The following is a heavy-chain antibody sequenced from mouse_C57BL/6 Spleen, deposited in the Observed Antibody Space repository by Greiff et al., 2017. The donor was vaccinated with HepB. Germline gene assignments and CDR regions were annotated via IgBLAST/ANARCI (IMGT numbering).Heavy chain of an antibody. Sequence: QVQLQQSGAELVRPGTSVKMSCKASGYTFTNYWIGWAKQRPGHGLEWIGDIYPGGGYTNYNEKFKGKATLTADKSSSTAYMQYRSLTSEDAAIYYCARSCYYGNRFDYWGQGTTLTVSS. CDR1: GYTFTNYW. V-gene: IGHV1-63*01. D-gene: IGHD2-1*01. J-gene: IGHJ2*01. CDR3: ARSCYYGNRFDY. CDR2: IYPGGGYT.